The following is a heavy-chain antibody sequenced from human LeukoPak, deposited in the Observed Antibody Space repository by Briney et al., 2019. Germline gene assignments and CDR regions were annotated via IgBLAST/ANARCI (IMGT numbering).Heavy chain of an antibody. CDR1: GFTFSSYA. Sequence: GRSLRLSCAASGFTFSSYAMHWVRQAPGKGLEWVAVISYDGSNKYYADSVKGRFTISRDNSKNTLYLQMNSLRAEDTAVYYCARVAVTIYYYYGMYAWGKGTTVTVSS. V-gene: IGHV3-30*04. CDR2: ISYDGSNK. D-gene: IGHD6-19*01. CDR3: ARVAVTIYYYYGMYA. J-gene: IGHJ6*04.